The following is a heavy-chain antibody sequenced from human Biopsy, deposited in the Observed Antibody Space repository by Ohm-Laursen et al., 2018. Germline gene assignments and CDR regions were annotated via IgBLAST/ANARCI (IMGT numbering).Heavy chain of an antibody. Sequence: SDTLSLTCAVSGESFNGYYWSWIRQTPGKGLEWIGEINHSGRTNYNPSLKSRVTISVDTSKNQFSLKVRSVTAADTAVYYCERGVDYYDPYHYYALDVWGQGTTVTVSS. D-gene: IGHD3-22*01. CDR2: INHSGRT. V-gene: IGHV4-34*01. CDR3: ERGVDYYDPYHYYALDV. J-gene: IGHJ6*02. CDR1: GESFNGYY.